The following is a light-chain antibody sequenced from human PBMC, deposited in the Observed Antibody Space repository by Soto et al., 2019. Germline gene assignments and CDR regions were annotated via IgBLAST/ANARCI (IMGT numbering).Light chain of an antibody. CDR1: QTISSRH. Sequence: EIVLTQSPDTLSLSPGESATLPCRASQTISSRHLAWYQQRPGQPPSLLIFAASSRATGIPDRFSGSGSGSDFTLTISRLEPEDFAVYFCQQYETSPTTFGQGTKVDIK. CDR3: QQYETSPTT. J-gene: IGKJ1*01. CDR2: AAS. V-gene: IGKV3-20*01.